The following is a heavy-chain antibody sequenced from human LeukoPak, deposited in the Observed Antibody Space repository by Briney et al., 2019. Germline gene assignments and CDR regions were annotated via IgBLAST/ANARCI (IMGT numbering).Heavy chain of an antibody. J-gene: IGHJ4*02. D-gene: IGHD5-12*01. Sequence: GASVKVSCKASGYTFTGYYMHWVRQAPGQGLEWMGWINTNTGNPTYAQGFTGRFVFSLDTSVSTAYLQISSLKAEDTAVYYCARFWATIFDYWGQGTLVTVSS. CDR3: ARFWATIFDY. V-gene: IGHV7-4-1*02. CDR1: GYTFTGYY. CDR2: INTNTGNP.